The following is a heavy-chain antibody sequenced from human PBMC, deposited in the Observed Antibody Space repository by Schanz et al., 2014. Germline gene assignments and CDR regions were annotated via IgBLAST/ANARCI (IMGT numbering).Heavy chain of an antibody. J-gene: IGHJ4*02. CDR3: GRGYGDDPTDF. CDR1: GGTFNSYT. D-gene: IGHD4-17*01. V-gene: IGHV1-69*02. Sequence: QVQLVQSGAEVKKPGSSMKVSCKASGGTFNSYTINWVRQAPGQGLEWMGRIIPILGIANYAQKFQGRVTITADRSTSTAYMELSSLRSEDTAEYCCGRGYGDDPTDFWGQGTLVTVSS. CDR2: IIPILGIA.